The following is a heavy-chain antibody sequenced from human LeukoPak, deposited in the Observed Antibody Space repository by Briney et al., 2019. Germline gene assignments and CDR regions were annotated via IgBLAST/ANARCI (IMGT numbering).Heavy chain of an antibody. J-gene: IGHJ6*03. Sequence: SETLSLTCTVSGGSLSSYYWSWIRQPPGKGLEWIGYIYYSGSTNYNPSLKSRVTISVDTSKNQFSLKLSSVTAADTAVYYCASLRSGTYYYYYYYMDVWGKGTTVTISS. CDR3: ASLRSGTYYYYYYYMDV. CDR1: GGSLSSYY. CDR2: IYYSGST. D-gene: IGHD3-10*01. V-gene: IGHV4-59*12.